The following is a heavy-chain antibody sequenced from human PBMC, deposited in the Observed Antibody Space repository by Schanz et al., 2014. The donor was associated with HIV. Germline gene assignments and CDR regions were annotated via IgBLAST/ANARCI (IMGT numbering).Heavy chain of an antibody. J-gene: IGHJ6*02. CDR2: IYYSGNT. V-gene: IGHV4-31*03. Sequence: QVQLQESGPGLVKPSQTLSLTCTVSGDSISGGGYYWSWIRQHPGKGLEWIGYIYYSGNTYYNPSLKRRLTTSVDTSKKQFSLKLSSVTAADTAVYYCARGGRYRGYDFPPHYYYGMDVWGQGTTVTVSS. CDR1: GDSISGGGYY. CDR3: ARGGRYRGYDFPPHYYYGMDV. D-gene: IGHD5-12*01.